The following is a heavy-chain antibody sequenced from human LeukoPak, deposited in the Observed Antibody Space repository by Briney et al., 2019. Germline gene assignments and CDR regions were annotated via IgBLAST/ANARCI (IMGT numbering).Heavy chain of an antibody. V-gene: IGHV4-59*01. CDR3: ARVNYYYYMDV. Sequence: SETLSLTCTVSGGSISSYYWSWIRQPPGKGLEWIGYIYYSGSTNYNPTLKSRVTISVDTSKNQFSLKLSSVTAADTAVYYCARVNYYYYMDVWGKGTTVTVSS. J-gene: IGHJ6*03. CDR1: GGSISSYY. CDR2: IYYSGST.